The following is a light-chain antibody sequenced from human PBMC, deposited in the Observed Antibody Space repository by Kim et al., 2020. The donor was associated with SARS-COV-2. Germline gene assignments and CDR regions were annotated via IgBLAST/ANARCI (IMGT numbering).Light chain of an antibody. J-gene: IGKJ4*01. V-gene: IGKV3-15*01. CDR2: LAS. Sequence: EIVMTQSPATLSVSPGERATLSCRASQTVRTNLVWYQQKPGQAPRVLIDLASNRATDIPARFSGSGSGTDFTLTISSLQSDDVAVYYCQQRNAWPLTFGGGTKVDIK. CDR3: QQRNAWPLT. CDR1: QTVRTN.